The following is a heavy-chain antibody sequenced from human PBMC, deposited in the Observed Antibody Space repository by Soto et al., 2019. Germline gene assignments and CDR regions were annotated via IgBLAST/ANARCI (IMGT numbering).Heavy chain of an antibody. J-gene: IGHJ4*02. CDR3: ASTEPVYYDSSGALFDF. Sequence: GGSLRLSCAASGFTFSSYAMSWVRQAPGKGLERVSSIIGIGVSTYYADSVKGRFTISRDNSKNTLYLQMNSLRAEDTAVYYCASTEPVYYDSSGALFDFWGQGTLVTVSS. CDR2: IIGIGVST. V-gene: IGHV3-23*01. CDR1: GFTFSSYA. D-gene: IGHD3-22*01.